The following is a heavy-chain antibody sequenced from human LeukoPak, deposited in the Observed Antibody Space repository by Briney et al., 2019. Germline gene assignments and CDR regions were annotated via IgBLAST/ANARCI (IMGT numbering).Heavy chain of an antibody. D-gene: IGHD2-2*01. CDR1: GFTFSSYG. CDR3: AKVLLGTSCYDAMDV. V-gene: IGHV3-23*01. J-gene: IGHJ6*02. CDR2: NSGSGGST. Sequence: GGSLRLSCAASGFTFSSYGMSWVRQAPGRGLEWVSCNSGSGGSTYYADSVKGRFTISRDNSKNTVYLQMNSLRAEDTAVYYCAKVLLGTSCYDAMDVWGQGTPVSVSS.